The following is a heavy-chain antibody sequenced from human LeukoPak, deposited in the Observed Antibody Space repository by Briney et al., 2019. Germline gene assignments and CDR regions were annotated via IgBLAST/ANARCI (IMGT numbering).Heavy chain of an antibody. D-gene: IGHD2-15*01. J-gene: IGHJ4*02. CDR1: GGSISSGGYY. V-gene: IGHV4-31*03. CDR3: ARGGGRSGGSCYDY. Sequence: SETLSLTCTVSGGSISSGGYYWSWIRQHPGKGLEWIGYIYYSGSTYYNPSLKSRVTISVDTSKNQFSLKLSSVTAADTAVYYCARGGGRSGGSCYDYWGQGTLVTVSS. CDR2: IYYSGST.